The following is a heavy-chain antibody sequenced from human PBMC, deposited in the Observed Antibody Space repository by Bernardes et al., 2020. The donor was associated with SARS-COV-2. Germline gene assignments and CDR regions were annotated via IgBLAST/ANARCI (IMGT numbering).Heavy chain of an antibody. Sequence: GGSLRLSCVASGLSRYWMHWVRQAPGKGLVWVSRIEVDGSIIDYADSVRGRFTISRDDAKNTLFLHMNSLRDEDTAVYYCSRDTFGPSDTWGQGTLVTVSS. CDR3: SRDTFGPSDT. CDR2: IEVDGSII. V-gene: IGHV3-74*01. CDR1: GLSRYW. J-gene: IGHJ5*02. D-gene: IGHD3-10*01.